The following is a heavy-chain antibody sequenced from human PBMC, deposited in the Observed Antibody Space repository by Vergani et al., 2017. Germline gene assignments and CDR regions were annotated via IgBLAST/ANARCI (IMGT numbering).Heavy chain of an antibody. Sequence: QVQVVQSGAEVKKSGASVKVSCKTSGYTFSNYYMHWVRQAPGQGLEWMGWISAYNGNTNYAQKLQDRVTMTTDTSTSTAYMELRSLTSDDTAVYYCARERFGDYGMDVWGQGTTVTVSS. J-gene: IGHJ6*02. D-gene: IGHD3-10*01. CDR1: GYTFSNYY. CDR2: ISAYNGNT. CDR3: ARERFGDYGMDV. V-gene: IGHV1-18*01.